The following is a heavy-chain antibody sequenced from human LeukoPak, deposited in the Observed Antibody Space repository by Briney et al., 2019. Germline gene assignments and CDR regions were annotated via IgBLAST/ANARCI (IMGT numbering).Heavy chain of an antibody. CDR3: VRLRRNSDRSGYYYYYDY. CDR2: MSARSNYR. J-gene: IGHJ4*02. D-gene: IGHD3-22*01. Sequence: GGSLRLSCAASGYTFSDFSVNWVRQAPGKGLEWVSPMSARSNYRYYADSVRGRFTISREDARDSLFLQMNRLRAEDTAVYFCVRLRRNSDRSGYYYYYDYWGQGTLVTVSS. CDR1: GYTFSDFS. V-gene: IGHV3-21*01.